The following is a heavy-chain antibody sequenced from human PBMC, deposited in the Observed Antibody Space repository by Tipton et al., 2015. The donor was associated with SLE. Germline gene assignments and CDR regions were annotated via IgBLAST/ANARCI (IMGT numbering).Heavy chain of an antibody. CDR1: GFTFSSYW. Sequence: SLRLSCAASGFTFSSYWMSWVRQAPGKGLEWVANIKQDGSEKYYVDSVKGRFTISRDNAKNSLYLQMNSLRAEDTAVYYCARAFYGSGSACIDYWGQGTLVTVSS. CDR3: ARAFYGSGSACIDY. CDR2: IKQDGSEK. V-gene: IGHV3-7*03. D-gene: IGHD3-10*01. J-gene: IGHJ4*02.